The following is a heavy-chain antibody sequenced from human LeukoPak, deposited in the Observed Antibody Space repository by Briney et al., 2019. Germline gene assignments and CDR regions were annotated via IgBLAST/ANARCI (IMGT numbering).Heavy chain of an antibody. D-gene: IGHD6-6*01. Sequence: SETLSLTCAVYGGSFSGYYWGWIRQPPGKGLEWIGSIYYSGSTYYNPSLKSRVTISVDTSKNQFSLKLSSVTAADTAVYYCARPGYSSSPDDAFDIWGQGTMVTVSS. CDR1: GGSFSGYY. CDR2: IYYSGST. CDR3: ARPGYSSSPDDAFDI. V-gene: IGHV4-39*01. J-gene: IGHJ3*02.